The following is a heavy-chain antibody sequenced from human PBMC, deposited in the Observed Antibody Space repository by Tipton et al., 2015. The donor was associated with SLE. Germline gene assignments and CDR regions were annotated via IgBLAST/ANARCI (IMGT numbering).Heavy chain of an antibody. D-gene: IGHD3-16*01. V-gene: IGHV3-33*01. CDR1: GFTFSSYG. J-gene: IGHJ6*03. Sequence: SLRLSCAASGFTFSSYGMHWVRQAPGKGLEWVAIIWYDGSNKYYADSVKGRFTISRDNSKNTLYLEMRSLRAEDTAVFYCVRNGGNYYMDVWGKGTTVTVSS. CDR2: IWYDGSNK. CDR3: VRNGGNYYMDV.